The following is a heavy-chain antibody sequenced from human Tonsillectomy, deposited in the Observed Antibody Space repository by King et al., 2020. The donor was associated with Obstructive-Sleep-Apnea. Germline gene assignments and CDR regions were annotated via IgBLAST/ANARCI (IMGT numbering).Heavy chain of an antibody. CDR1: GGSVTGSY. V-gene: IGHV4-59*08. J-gene: IGHJ3*02. CDR3: ARLTHDYGDYRTDAFDI. Sequence: VQLQESGPGLVKPSETLSLTCTVSGGSVTGSYWNWIRQPPGKGLEWIAYIYYSGITNYYPSLKSRVTISADTSKNQVSLKLSSVTAADTAVNYCARLTHDYGDYRTDAFDIWGQGTMVTVSS. CDR2: IYYSGIT. D-gene: IGHD4-17*01.